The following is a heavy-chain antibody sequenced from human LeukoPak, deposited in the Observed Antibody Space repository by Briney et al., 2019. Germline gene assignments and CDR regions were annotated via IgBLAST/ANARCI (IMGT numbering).Heavy chain of an antibody. V-gene: IGHV1-24*01. CDR2: FDPEDGET. D-gene: IGHD6-13*01. CDR1: GYTLTELS. CDR3: ASYSSSWYYFDY. J-gene: IGHJ4*02. Sequence: VASVKVSCKVSGYTLTELSMHWVRQAPGKGLEWMGGFDPEDGETIYAQKFQGRVTMTEDTSTDTAYMELSSLRSEDTAVYYCASYSSSWYYFDYWDQGTLVTVSS.